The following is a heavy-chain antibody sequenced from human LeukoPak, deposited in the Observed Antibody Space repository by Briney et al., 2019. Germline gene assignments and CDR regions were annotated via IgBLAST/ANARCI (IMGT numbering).Heavy chain of an antibody. V-gene: IGHV3-30-3*01. CDR3: ARARVEGSLDY. CDR1: GFTFGSYA. J-gene: IGHJ4*02. Sequence: GGSLRLSCAASGFTFGSYAMHWVRQAPGKGLEWVAVISYDGSNKYYADSVKGRFTISRDNSKNTLYLQMNSLRAEDTAVYYCARARVEGSLDYWGQGTLVTVSS. CDR2: ISYDGSNK.